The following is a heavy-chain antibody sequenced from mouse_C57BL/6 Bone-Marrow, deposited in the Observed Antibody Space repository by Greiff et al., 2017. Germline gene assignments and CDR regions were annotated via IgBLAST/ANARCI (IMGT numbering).Heavy chain of an antibody. V-gene: IGHV7-3*01. CDR2: IRNKANGYTT. Sequence: EVKLVESGGGLVQPGGSLSLSCAASGFTFTDYYMSWVRQPPGKALEWLGFIRNKANGYTTEYSASVKGRFTISRDNSQSILYLQMNALRAEDSATYYCAICIYDGYYLYAMDYWGQGTSVTVSS. CDR3: AICIYDGYYLYAMDY. D-gene: IGHD2-3*01. J-gene: IGHJ4*01. CDR1: GFTFTDYY.